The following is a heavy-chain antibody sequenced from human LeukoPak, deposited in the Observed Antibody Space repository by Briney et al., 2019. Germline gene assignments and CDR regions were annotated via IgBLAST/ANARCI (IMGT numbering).Heavy chain of an antibody. Sequence: PSETLSLTCTVSGGSISSYYWSWIRQPPGKGLEWIGYIYYSASTNYNPSLKSRVTISVDTSKNQFSLKLSSVTAADTAVYYCARVGWELLRDAFDIWGQGTMVTVSS. D-gene: IGHD1-26*01. J-gene: IGHJ3*02. V-gene: IGHV4-59*01. CDR3: ARVGWELLRDAFDI. CDR2: IYYSAST. CDR1: GGSISSYY.